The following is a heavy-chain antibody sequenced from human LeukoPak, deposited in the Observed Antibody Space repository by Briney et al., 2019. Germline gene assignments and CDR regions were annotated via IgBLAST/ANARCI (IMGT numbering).Heavy chain of an antibody. CDR3: ARAYYDYVWGTYYDAFDI. V-gene: IGHV4-59*01. CDR2: IYYSGST. J-gene: IGHJ3*02. CDR1: GGSISSYY. Sequence: SETLSLTCTDPGGSISSYYWSWIRQPPGKGLEWMGYIYYSGSTNYKPYLKSRVTISVDTSKTQFSLKLNSVTAADTAVYYCARAYYDYVWGTYYDAFDIWGQGTMVTVSS. D-gene: IGHD3-16*01.